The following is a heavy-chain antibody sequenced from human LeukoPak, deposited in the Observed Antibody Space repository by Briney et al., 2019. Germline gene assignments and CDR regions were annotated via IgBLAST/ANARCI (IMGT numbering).Heavy chain of an antibody. J-gene: IGHJ4*02. CDR3: AKAKQQLVSSYFDY. Sequence: GGSLRLSCAASGFTFGSYAMSWVRQAPGKGLEWVSTISGSGGTTYYADSVKGRFTISRDNYKNTLNLQMNSLRAEDTAVYYCAKAKQQLVSSYFDYWGQGTLVTVSS. CDR2: ISGSGGTT. D-gene: IGHD6-13*01. CDR1: GFTFGSYA. V-gene: IGHV3-23*01.